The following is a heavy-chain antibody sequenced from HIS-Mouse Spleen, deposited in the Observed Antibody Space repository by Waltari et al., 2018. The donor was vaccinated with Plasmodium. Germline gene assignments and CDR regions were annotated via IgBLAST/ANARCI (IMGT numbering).Heavy chain of an antibody. CDR2: INHSGST. D-gene: IGHD3-10*01. CDR3: ASSGSGSYYY. Sequence: QVQLQQWGAGLLKPSETLSLTCAVTGGSFSVYYWSWIRQPPGKGLEWIGEINHSGSTNYNPSLKSRVTISVDTSKNQFSLKLSSVTAADTAVYYCASSGSGSYYYWGQGTLVTVSS. CDR1: GGSFSVYY. V-gene: IGHV4-34*01. J-gene: IGHJ4*02.